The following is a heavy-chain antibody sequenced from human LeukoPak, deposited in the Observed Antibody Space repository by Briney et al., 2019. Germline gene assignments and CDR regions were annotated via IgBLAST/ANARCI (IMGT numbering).Heavy chain of an antibody. D-gene: IGHD3-3*01. CDR1: GFTLSGYS. Sequence: KAGGSLRLSCAASGFTLSGYSMNWVRQAPGKGLEWVSSISRSSSYIYYADSVKGRFTISRDNAKNSLYLQMNSLRVEDTAVYYCASLQGRLLEWSPSPMDVWGKGTTVTVSS. CDR3: ASLQGRLLEWSPSPMDV. CDR2: ISRSSSYI. J-gene: IGHJ6*03. V-gene: IGHV3-21*01.